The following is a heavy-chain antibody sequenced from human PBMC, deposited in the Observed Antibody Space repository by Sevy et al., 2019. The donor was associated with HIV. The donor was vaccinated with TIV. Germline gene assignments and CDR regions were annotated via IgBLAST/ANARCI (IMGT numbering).Heavy chain of an antibody. V-gene: IGHV3-23*01. J-gene: IGHJ4*02. CDR3: AKDRVSGSYYTGDFDY. Sequence: GGSLGLSCAASGFTFNTYAMSWVRQAPGKGLEWVSTISGSGGSTYYADSVKGRFTISRDNSKNTLYLQMNSLRAEDTAVYYCAKDRVSGSYYTGDFDYWGQGTLVTVSS. CDR1: GFTFNTYA. D-gene: IGHD3-10*01. CDR2: ISGSGGST.